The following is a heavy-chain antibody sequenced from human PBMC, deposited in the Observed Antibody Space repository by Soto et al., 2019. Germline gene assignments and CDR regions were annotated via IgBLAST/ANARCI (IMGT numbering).Heavy chain of an antibody. V-gene: IGHV4-30-2*01. D-gene: IGHD3-9*01. Sequence: KTSETLSLTFAVLGGSISSGCYSWSWLRQPPGKGLEWIGYIYHSGSTYYNPSLKSRVTISVDRSKNQFSLKLSSVTAADTAVYYCARATGLSYAFDIWGQGTMVTVSS. CDR1: GGSISSGCYS. J-gene: IGHJ3*02. CDR3: ARATGLSYAFDI. CDR2: IYHSGST.